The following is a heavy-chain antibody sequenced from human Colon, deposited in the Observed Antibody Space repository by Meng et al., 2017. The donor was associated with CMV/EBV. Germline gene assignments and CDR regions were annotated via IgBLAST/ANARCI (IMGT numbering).Heavy chain of an antibody. CDR1: GFTFSNYW. CDR2: IKSDGSST. CDR3: VVKGSAWFDY. J-gene: IGHJ4*02. Sequence: GESLKISCAASGFTFSNYWMHWVRQAPGKGLVWVSRIKSDGSSTNYADSVKGRFTISRDNAKNTLYLQMNSLRGDDTAVYYCVVKGSAWFDYWGQGTLVTVSS. V-gene: IGHV3-74*01. D-gene: IGHD2-21*01.